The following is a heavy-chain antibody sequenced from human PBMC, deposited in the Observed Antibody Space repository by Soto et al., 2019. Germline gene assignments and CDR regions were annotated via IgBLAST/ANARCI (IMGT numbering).Heavy chain of an antibody. CDR3: AREFVGATAGGGWN. CDR2: IIPIFGTA. CDR1: GGTFSSYA. Sequence: QVQLVQSGAEVKKPGSSVKVSCKASGGTFSSYAISWVRQAPGQGLEWMGGIIPIFGTANYAQKFQGRVTLTADESTSTAYMELSSLRSGDTAGYYWAREFVGATAGGGWNWGQGTLVTVSS. J-gene: IGHJ4*02. V-gene: IGHV1-69*01. D-gene: IGHD1-26*01.